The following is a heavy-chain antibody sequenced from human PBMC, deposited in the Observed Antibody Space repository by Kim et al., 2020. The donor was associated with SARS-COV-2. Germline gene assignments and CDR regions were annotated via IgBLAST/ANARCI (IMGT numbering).Heavy chain of an antibody. CDR3: ARYYYDSSGYYYYFDY. Sequence: ASVKVSCKASGYTFTSYAMHWVRQAPGQRLEWMGWINAGNGNTKYSQKFQGRVTITRDTSASTAYMELSSLRSEDTAVYYCARYYYDSSGYYYYFDYWGQGTLVTVSS. J-gene: IGHJ4*02. CDR2: INAGNGNT. V-gene: IGHV1-3*01. CDR1: GYTFTSYA. D-gene: IGHD3-22*01.